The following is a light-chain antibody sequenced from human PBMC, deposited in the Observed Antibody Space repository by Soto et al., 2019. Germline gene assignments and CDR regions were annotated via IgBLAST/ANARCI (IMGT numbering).Light chain of an antibody. V-gene: IGKV3-15*01. Sequence: EIVMTQSPATLSVSPGERATLSCRSSQSVSSNLAWYQQKPGQAPRLLIYGASSRATGIPARFSGSGSGTEFTLTISSLQPDDFATYYCQHYNRYSEAFGQGTKVDIK. CDR2: GAS. CDR3: QHYNRYSEA. CDR1: QSVSSN. J-gene: IGKJ1*01.